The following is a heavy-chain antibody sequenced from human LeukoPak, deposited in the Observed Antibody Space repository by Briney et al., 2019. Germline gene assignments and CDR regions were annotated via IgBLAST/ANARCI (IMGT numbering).Heavy chain of an antibody. CDR1: GYTFTSYG. D-gene: IGHD3-22*01. CDR3: ARGHYYDSSGFGAFDY. Sequence: ASVKVSCKASGYTFTSYGISWVRQAPGQGLEWIGWISAYNGNTNYAQKLQGRVTMTADTSTSTAYMELRSLGSDDTAVYYCARGHYYDSSGFGAFDYWGQGTLVTVSS. J-gene: IGHJ4*02. V-gene: IGHV1-18*01. CDR2: ISAYNGNT.